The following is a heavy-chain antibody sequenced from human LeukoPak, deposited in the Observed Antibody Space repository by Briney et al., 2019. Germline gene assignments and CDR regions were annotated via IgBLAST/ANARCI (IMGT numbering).Heavy chain of an antibody. CDR1: GSTFSDYY. CDR2: ISSSGSTI. CDR3: ARQDSPYYYYYYYGMDV. Sequence: PGGSLRLSCAASGSTFSDYYMSWIRQAPGKGLEWVSYISSSGSTIYYADSVKCRFTISRDNAKNSLYLQMNSLRAEDTAVYYCARQDSPYYYYYYYGMDVWGQGTTVTVSS. J-gene: IGHJ6*02. D-gene: IGHD1-26*01. V-gene: IGHV3-11*01.